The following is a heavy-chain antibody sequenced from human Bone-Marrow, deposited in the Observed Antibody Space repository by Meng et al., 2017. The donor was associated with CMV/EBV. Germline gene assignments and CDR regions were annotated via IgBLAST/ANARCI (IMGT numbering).Heavy chain of an antibody. CDR3: ARDPFWSGYYSIDY. Sequence: ASVKVSCKASRYTFTGYYMHWVRQAPGQGLEWMGWINPNSGGTNYAQKFQGRVTMTRDTSISTAYMELSRLRSDDTAVYYCARDPFWSGYYSIDYWGQGTLVTVAS. J-gene: IGHJ4*02. D-gene: IGHD3-3*01. CDR1: RYTFTGYY. CDR2: INPNSGGT. V-gene: IGHV1-2*02.